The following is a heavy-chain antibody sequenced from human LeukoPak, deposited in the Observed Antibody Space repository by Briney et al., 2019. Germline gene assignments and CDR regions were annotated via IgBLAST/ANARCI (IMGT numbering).Heavy chain of an antibody. CDR3: AKEFPTYYDILTGYYKGDLFDY. D-gene: IGHD3-9*01. V-gene: IGHV3-23*01. J-gene: IGHJ4*02. CDR1: GFTFSSYA. Sequence: GGSLRLSCAASGFTFSSYAMSGVRQAPGKGVEGVSAISGSGGSAYYADSVKGRFTISRDNSKNTLYLQMTSLRPENTAVYYCAKEFPTYYDILTGYYKGDLFDYWGQGTLVTVSS. CDR2: ISGSGGSA.